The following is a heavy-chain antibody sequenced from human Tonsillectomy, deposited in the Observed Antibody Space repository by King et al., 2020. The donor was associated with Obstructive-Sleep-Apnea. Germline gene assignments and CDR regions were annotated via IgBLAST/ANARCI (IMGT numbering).Heavy chain of an antibody. V-gene: IGHV1-2*04. D-gene: IGHD2-15*01. CDR1: GYTFTGYY. J-gene: IGHJ6*02. CDR3: ARDMVAAPYYYYYGMDV. Sequence: QLVQSGAEVKKPGASVKVSCKASGYTFTGYYMHWVRQAPGQGLEWMGWINPNSGGTNYAQKFQGWVTMTRDTSISTAYMELSRLRSDDTAVYYCARDMVAAPYYYYYGMDVWGQGTTVTVSS. CDR2: INPNSGGT.